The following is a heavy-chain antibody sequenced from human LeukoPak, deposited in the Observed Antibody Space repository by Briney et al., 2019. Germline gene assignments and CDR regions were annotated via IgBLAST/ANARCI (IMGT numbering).Heavy chain of an antibody. CDR1: GFTFSNYA. Sequence: PGGSLRLSCAAFGFTFSNYAMSWVRQAPGKGLEWVSTISNSAGRTYYAGSVKGRFTISRDNSKNTLYLQMNSLRAEDTAVYYCAKESSGWSKFDYWGQGTLVTVSS. J-gene: IGHJ4*02. CDR3: AKESSGWSKFDY. V-gene: IGHV3-23*01. D-gene: IGHD6-19*01. CDR2: ISNSAGRT.